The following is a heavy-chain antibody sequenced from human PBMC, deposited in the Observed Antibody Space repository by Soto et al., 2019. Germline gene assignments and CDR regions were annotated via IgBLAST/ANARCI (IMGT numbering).Heavy chain of an antibody. CDR1: GGTFSSYA. V-gene: IGHV1-69*01. CDR3: ASGITIFGVVRYYFDY. CDR2: IIPIFGTA. D-gene: IGHD3-3*01. Sequence: QVQLVQSGAEVKKPGSSVKVSCKASGGTFSSYAISWVRQAPGQGLEWMGGIIPIFGTANYAQKFQGRVTITADESTSTAYMELSSLRSEDTAVYYCASGITIFGVVRYYFDYWGQGSLVTVSS. J-gene: IGHJ4*02.